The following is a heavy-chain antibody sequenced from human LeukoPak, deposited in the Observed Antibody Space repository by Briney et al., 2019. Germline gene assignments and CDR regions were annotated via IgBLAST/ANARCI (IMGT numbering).Heavy chain of an antibody. CDR3: ARHPTDYYYFDL. Sequence: SETLSLTCTVSGGSIRRYYWSWIRQSPGKGLEWIGYIFYSGSTNYNPSLMSRVTISVDTSENQFSLKLSSVTAADTAVYYCARHPTDYYYFDLWGRGTLVTISS. CDR1: GGSIRRYY. CDR2: IFYSGST. V-gene: IGHV4-59*08. J-gene: IGHJ2*01.